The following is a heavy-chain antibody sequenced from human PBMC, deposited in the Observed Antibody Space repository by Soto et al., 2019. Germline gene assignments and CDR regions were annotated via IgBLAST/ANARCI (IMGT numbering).Heavy chain of an antibody. Sequence: EVQLVESGGGLVQPGRSLRLSCAASGFTFDDYAMHWVRQAPGKGLEWVSGISWNSGSIGYADSVKGRFTISRDNAKNSLYLQMNSLRAEDTALYYCAKAARGMDVWGQGTTVTVSS. CDR2: ISWNSGSI. J-gene: IGHJ6*02. V-gene: IGHV3-9*01. CDR1: GFTFDDYA. CDR3: AKAARGMDV.